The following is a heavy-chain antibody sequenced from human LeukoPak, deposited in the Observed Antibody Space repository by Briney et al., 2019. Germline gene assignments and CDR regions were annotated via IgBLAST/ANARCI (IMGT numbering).Heavy chain of an antibody. CDR3: AREVSDYDILTGWIDY. D-gene: IGHD3-9*01. CDR1: GVSIRSGSYY. Sequence: SETLSLTCNVSGVSIRSGSYYWSWVRQPAGKGLEWIGRIYTSGTTNYNPSLKSRVTISVGTSKSQFSLKLSSVTAADTAVYYCAREVSDYDILTGWIDYWGQGALVSVSS. V-gene: IGHV4-61*02. J-gene: IGHJ4*02. CDR2: IYTSGTT.